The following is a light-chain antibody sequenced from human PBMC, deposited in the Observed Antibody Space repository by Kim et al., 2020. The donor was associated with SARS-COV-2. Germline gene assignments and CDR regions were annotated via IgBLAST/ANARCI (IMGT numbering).Light chain of an antibody. V-gene: IGKV1-5*03. CDR1: QSVDSW. Sequence: DIQMTQSPSTLSTFVGNRVTITCRASQSVDSWLAWYQQKPGKAPKLLIYQASKLGSGVPSRFSGSGSGTDFTLTISNLQPDDSAIYYCKQYETYWTFGPGTKVDIK. CDR2: QAS. J-gene: IGKJ1*01. CDR3: KQYETYWT.